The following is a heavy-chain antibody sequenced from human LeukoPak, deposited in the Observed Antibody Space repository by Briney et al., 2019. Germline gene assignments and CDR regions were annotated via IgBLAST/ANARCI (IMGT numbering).Heavy chain of an antibody. CDR1: GFTFSSYA. CDR2: LSYDGSGR. D-gene: IGHD3-10*01. J-gene: IGHJ6*02. Sequence: GGSLRLSCAASGFTFSSYAMHWVRQAPGKGLEWVAVLSYDGSGRYFADSVQGRFTISRDNSKNTLYLQMNSLRPEDTAVYYCARDLITMVRGGKLTYYYYGMDVWGQGTTVTVSS. V-gene: IGHV3-30*03. CDR3: ARDLITMVRGGKLTYYYYGMDV.